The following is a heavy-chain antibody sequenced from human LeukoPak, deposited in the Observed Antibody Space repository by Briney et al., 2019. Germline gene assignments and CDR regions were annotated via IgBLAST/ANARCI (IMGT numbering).Heavy chain of an antibody. J-gene: IGHJ4*02. CDR2: IYTSGST. CDR3: AREAQSFRPFDY. Sequence: SETLSLTCTVSGGSISSYYWSWIRQPAGKGLEWIGRIYTSGSTNYNPSLKSRVTMSVDTTKNQFSLKLSSVTAADTAVYYCAREAQSFRPFDYWGQGTLVTVSS. CDR1: GGSISSYY. V-gene: IGHV4-4*07.